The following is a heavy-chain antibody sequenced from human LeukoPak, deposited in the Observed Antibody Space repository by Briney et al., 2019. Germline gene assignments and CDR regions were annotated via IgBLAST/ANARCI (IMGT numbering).Heavy chain of an antibody. CDR2: MYYSGST. CDR3: ARGGVGATTYVWFDP. V-gene: IGHV4-59*01. D-gene: IGHD1-26*01. Sequence: SETLSLTCTVSGGSISSYYWSWIRQPPGKGLEWIGYMYYSGSTNYNPSLKSRVTISEDTSKNQFSLKLSSVTAADTAVYYCARGGVGATTYVWFDPWGQGTLVTVSS. J-gene: IGHJ5*02. CDR1: GGSISSYY.